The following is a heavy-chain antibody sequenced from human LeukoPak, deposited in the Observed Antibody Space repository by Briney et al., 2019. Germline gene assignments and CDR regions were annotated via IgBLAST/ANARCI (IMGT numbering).Heavy chain of an antibody. V-gene: IGHV1-2*02. J-gene: IGHJ4*02. Sequence: ASVKVSCKASGYTFTGYYMRWVRQAPGQGLEWMGWINPNSGGTNYAQKFQGRVTMTRDTSISTAYMELSRLRSDDTAVYYCARDLGYCSSTSCYFDYWGQGTLVTVSS. D-gene: IGHD2-2*01. CDR1: GYTFTGYY. CDR2: INPNSGGT. CDR3: ARDLGYCSSTSCYFDY.